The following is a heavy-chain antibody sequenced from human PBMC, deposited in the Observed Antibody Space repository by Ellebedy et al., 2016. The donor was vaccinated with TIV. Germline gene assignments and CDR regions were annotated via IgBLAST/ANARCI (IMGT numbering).Heavy chain of an antibody. CDR2: IVVGSGNT. Sequence: AASVKVSCKASGFTLISSAVQWVRQARGQRLEWIGWIVVGSGNTNYAQKLQERVTITRDMSTSTAYTELSSLRSEDTAVYYCAADGADSSSFPRDDHSYYGMDVWGQGTTITVSS. D-gene: IGHD6-6*01. CDR3: AADGADSSSFPRDDHSYYGMDV. J-gene: IGHJ6*02. CDR1: GFTLISSA. V-gene: IGHV1-58*01.